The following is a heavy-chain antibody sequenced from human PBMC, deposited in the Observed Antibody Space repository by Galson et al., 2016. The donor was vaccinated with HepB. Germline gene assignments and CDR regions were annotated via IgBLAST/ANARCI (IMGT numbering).Heavy chain of an antibody. CDR1: GYTFTSYY. V-gene: IGHV1-46*01. Sequence: SVKVSCKASGYTFTSYYMHWVRQAPGQGLEWMGIINPSGGSTSYAQKFQGGVTMTRDTSTSTVYMELSSLRSEDTAVYYCARDRHYYGSGSYPSRYFDYWVQGTLVTFSS. J-gene: IGHJ4*02. D-gene: IGHD3-10*01. CDR2: INPSGGST. CDR3: ARDRHYYGSGSYPSRYFDY.